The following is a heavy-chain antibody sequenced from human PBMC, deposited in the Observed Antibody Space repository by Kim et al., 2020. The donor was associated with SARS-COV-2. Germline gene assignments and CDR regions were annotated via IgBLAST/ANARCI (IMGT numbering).Heavy chain of an antibody. V-gene: IGHV4-31*03. Sequence: SETLSLTCTVSGGSISSGGYYWSWIRQHPGKGLEWIGYIYYSGSTYYNPSLKSRVTISVDTSKNQFSLKLSSVTAADTAVYYCARAPISMIVVVNAFDIWGQGTMVTVSS. CDR1: GGSISSGGYY. CDR2: IYYSGST. D-gene: IGHD3-22*01. J-gene: IGHJ3*02. CDR3: ARAPISMIVVVNAFDI.